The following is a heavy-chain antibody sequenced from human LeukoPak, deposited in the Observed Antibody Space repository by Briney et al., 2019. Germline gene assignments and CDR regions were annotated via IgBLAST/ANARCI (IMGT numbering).Heavy chain of an antibody. V-gene: IGHV3-7*01. J-gene: IGHJ4*02. CDR3: ANSLYSSGWYYFDY. CDR1: GFTFSSYW. CDR2: IKQDGSEK. Sequence: PGGSLRLSCAASGFTFSSYWMSWVRQAPGKGLEWVANIKQDGSEKYYVDSVKGRFTISRDNAKNSLYLQMNSLRAEDTAVYYCANSLYSSGWYYFDYWGQGTLVTVSS. D-gene: IGHD6-19*01.